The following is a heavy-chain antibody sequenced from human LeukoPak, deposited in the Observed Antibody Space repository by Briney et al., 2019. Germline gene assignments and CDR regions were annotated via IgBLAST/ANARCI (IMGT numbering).Heavy chain of an antibody. CDR3: ARDSGGYYDILTGLGLGMDV. D-gene: IGHD3-9*01. J-gene: IGHJ6*02. CDR2: ISSSGSTI. Sequence: PGGSLRLSCAASGFTFSSYEMNWVRQAPGKGLEWVSYISSSGSTIYYADSVKGRFTISRDNAKNSLYLQMNSLRDEDTAVYYCARDSGGYYDILTGLGLGMDVWGQGTTVTVSS. V-gene: IGHV3-48*03. CDR1: GFTFSSYE.